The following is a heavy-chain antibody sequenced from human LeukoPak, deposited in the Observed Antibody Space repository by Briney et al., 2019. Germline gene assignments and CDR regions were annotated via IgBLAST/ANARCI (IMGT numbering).Heavy chain of an antibody. Sequence: GGSLRLSCAASGFTFSSYAMSWVRQAPGKGLEWVSAISGSGGSTYYADSVKGRFTISRDNSKNTLYLQMNSLRAEDTAVHYCAKSRYYYGSGSASNFDYWGQGTLVTVSS. J-gene: IGHJ4*02. CDR3: AKSRYYYGSGSASNFDY. CDR2: ISGSGGST. V-gene: IGHV3-23*01. D-gene: IGHD3-10*01. CDR1: GFTFSSYA.